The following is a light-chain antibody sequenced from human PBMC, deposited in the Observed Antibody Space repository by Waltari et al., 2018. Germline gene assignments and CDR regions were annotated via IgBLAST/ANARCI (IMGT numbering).Light chain of an antibody. CDR1: TSDVGGYDY. J-gene: IGLJ3*02. CDR3: TSKTTSNTLV. V-gene: IGLV2-14*03. CDR2: DVA. Sequence: QSALTQPGSVSGAPGQSITISCTGTTSDVGGYDYVSWYQHYPGEAPKLILYDVANRPSGVAKRFSGSKSGSTASLTISGLQAEDEALYYYTSKTTSNTLVFGGGTKVTVL.